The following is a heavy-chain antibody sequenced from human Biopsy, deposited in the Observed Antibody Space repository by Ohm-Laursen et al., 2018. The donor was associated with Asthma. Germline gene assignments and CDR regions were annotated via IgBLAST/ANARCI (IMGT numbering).Heavy chain of an antibody. V-gene: IGHV4-39*02. CDR2: IYYSGRT. CDR3: ARAVSSNSYWYFDL. CDR1: GDAMSTSGSY. Sequence: SETLSLTCIVSGDAMSTSGSYWGWIRQSPGKGLEWIGGIYYSGRTYYNPSLESRVTISADTSKNHFSLKVTSVTAADTAVYYCARAVSSNSYWYFDLWGRGDLVTVSS. D-gene: IGHD6-6*01. J-gene: IGHJ2*01.